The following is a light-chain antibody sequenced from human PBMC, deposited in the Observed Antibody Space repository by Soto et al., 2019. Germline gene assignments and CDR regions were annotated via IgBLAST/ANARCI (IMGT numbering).Light chain of an antibody. J-gene: IGKJ2*01. CDR2: DAS. Sequence: EIVLTQSPATLSLSPGERATLSSRASESVSSYLAWYQQKPGQAPRLLIYDASNRATGIPARFSGSGSGTDFTLTISSLEPEDFAVYYCQQRSNWPPATFGQGTKLEI. CDR1: ESVSSY. V-gene: IGKV3-11*01. CDR3: QQRSNWPPAT.